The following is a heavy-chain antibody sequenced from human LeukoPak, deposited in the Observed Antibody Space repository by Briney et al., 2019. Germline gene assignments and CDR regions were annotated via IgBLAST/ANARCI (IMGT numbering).Heavy chain of an antibody. CDR1: GFTFSNAW. CDR2: IKRQTEGWTT. V-gene: IGHV3-15*01. Sequence: PGGSLRLSCAASGFTFSNAWMNWVRQTPGKGLVWVARIKRQTEGWTTDYAAPVKGRFTISRDDSKSTLYLQMNSLETEDTAVYYCSRNADHDWWGQGTLVTVSS. J-gene: IGHJ4*02. D-gene: IGHD1-14*01. CDR3: SRNADHDW.